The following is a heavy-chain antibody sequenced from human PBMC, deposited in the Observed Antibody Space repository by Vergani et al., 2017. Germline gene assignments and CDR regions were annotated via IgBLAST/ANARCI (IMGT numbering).Heavy chain of an antibody. D-gene: IGHD2-2*01. V-gene: IGHV4-34*01. Sequence: QVQLQQWGAGLLKPSETLSLTCAVYGGSFSGYYWSWIRQPPGKGLEWVGEINHSGSTNYNPSLKSGVTISVDTSKTQFSLKLSSVTAADTAVCYCAGPGGYLSSTSCRYYYYYSGMDVWAQGTMVTVSS. CDR1: GGSFSGYY. CDR3: AGPGGYLSSTSCRYYYYYSGMDV. J-gene: IGHJ6*02. CDR2: INHSGST.